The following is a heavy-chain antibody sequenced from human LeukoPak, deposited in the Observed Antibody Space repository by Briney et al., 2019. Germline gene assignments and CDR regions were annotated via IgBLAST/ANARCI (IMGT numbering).Heavy chain of an antibody. V-gene: IGHV1-69*13. CDR3: AIIQGDPTDY. D-gene: IGHD2-21*02. Sequence: SVKVSCKSSGGTFSIYTISWVPQAPGQGLEWMGGIIPEYGTTNYAQKFQGRITITADESTRTVYMELSSLRSEDTAVYYCAIIQGDPTDYWGQGTLVTVSS. CDR1: GGTFSIYT. CDR2: IIPEYGTT. J-gene: IGHJ4*02.